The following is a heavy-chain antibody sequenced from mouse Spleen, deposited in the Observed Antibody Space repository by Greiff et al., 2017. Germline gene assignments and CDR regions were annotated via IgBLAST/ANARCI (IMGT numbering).Heavy chain of an antibody. D-gene: IGHD4-1*01. CDR2: IHPNSGST. CDR3: ARGGGNWDDAMDY. CDR1: GYTFTSYW. J-gene: IGHJ4*01. Sequence: VQLQQPGAELVMPGASVKLSCKASGYTFTSYWMHWVKQRPGQGLEWIGMIHPNSGSTNYNEKFKSKATLTVDKSSSTAYMQLSSLTSEDSAVYYCARGGGNWDDAMDYWGQGTSVTVSS. V-gene: IGHV1-64*01.